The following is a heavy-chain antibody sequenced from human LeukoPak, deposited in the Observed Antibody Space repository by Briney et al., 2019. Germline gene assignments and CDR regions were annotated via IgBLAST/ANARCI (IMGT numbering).Heavy chain of an antibody. V-gene: IGHV3-30*18. J-gene: IGHJ4*02. CDR2: ISYDGSNK. D-gene: IGHD2-15*01. CDR1: GFTFSSYG. Sequence: GGSLRLSCAASGFTFSSYGMHWVRQAPGKGLEWVAVISYDGSNKYYADSVKGRFTISRDNSKNTLYLQMNSLRVGDTAVYYCAKSIEDTTYYDYWGQGTLVTVSS. CDR3: AKSIEDTTYYDY.